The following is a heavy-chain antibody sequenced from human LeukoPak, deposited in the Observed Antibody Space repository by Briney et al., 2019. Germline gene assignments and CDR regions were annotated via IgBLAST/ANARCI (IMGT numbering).Heavy chain of an antibody. J-gene: IGHJ5*02. V-gene: IGHV4-61*02. CDR1: GVSISSGSYY. Sequence: SQTLSLTCTVSGVSISSGSYYWSCIRQPAGKGLEWIGRIYTSGSTNYNPSLKSRATISVDTSKNQFSLKLSSVTAADTAVYYCARDLPWFDPWGQGTLVTVSS. CDR3: ARDLPWFDP. CDR2: IYTSGST.